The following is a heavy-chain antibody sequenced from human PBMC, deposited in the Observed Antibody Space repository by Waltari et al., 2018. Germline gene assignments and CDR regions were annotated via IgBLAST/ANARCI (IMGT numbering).Heavy chain of an antibody. V-gene: IGHV6-1*01. CDR2: TSYRPQWNN. CDR1: GDSVSSNTVA. D-gene: IGHD3-3*02. J-gene: IGHJ4*02. Sequence: QVQLQQSGPGLVKPSQTLSLTCAISGDSVSSNTVALPWIRQSPSGGLEWLGRTSYRPQWNNDYAPSVKSRITIYPDTSKNQFSLQLNSVTPEDTAIYFCAREFSLSLDSWGQGTLVTVSS. CDR3: AREFSLSLDS.